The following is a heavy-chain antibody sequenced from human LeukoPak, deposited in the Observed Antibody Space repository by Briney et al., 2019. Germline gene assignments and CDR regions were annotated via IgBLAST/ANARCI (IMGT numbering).Heavy chain of an antibody. CDR2: ISYDGSNK. Sequence: GGSLRLSCAASGFTFSSYAMHWVRQAPGKGLEGVAVISYDGSNKYYADSVKGRFTISRDNSKNTLYLQMNSLRAEDTAVYYCARGGNLDYWGQGTLVTVSS. CDR3: ARGGNLDY. J-gene: IGHJ4*02. CDR1: GFTFSSYA. V-gene: IGHV3-30*04. D-gene: IGHD2-15*01.